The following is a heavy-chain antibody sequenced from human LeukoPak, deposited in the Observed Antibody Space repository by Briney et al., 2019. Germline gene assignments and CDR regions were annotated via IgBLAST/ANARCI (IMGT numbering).Heavy chain of an antibody. CDR2: ISRSSTTI. D-gene: IGHD6-13*01. CDR3: AKAGYSSSLLDH. V-gene: IGHV3-48*01. J-gene: IGHJ4*02. Sequence: GGSLRLSCEASGFTFTNAWMNWVRQAPGKGLEWVSYISRSSTTIYYADSLKGRFTISRDNAKNSLYLQMNSLRAEDTAVYYCAKAGYSSSLLDHWGQGTLVTVSS. CDR1: GFTFTNAW.